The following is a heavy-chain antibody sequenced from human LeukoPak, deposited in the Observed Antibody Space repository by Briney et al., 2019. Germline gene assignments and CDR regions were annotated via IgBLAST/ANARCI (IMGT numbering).Heavy chain of an antibody. J-gene: IGHJ4*02. CDR2: IHHDGST. CDR1: ADSISNFR. V-gene: IGHV4-59*12. D-gene: IGHD2-15*01. Sequence: SETLSLTCTVSADSISNFRWGWVRQPPGKGLEWIGYIHHDGSTNYNPYLTSRVTISLDTSRNQFSLKLSSVTAADTAVYYCARGFGYCSGGSCYLGIFDYWGQRTLVTVSS. CDR3: ARGFGYCSGGSCYLGIFDY.